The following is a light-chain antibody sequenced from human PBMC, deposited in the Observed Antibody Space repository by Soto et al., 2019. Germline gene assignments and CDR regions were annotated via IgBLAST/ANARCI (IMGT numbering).Light chain of an antibody. Sequence: EIVMTQSPATLSLSPGERATLSCRASESVSTNLAWYQQKAGQAPRLLIYGASSRATGIPDRFSGSGSGTDFTLTISRLEPEDFGVYYCQQYESSLTFGGGTKVDIK. CDR3: QQYESSLT. V-gene: IGKV3-20*01. CDR1: ESVSTN. CDR2: GAS. J-gene: IGKJ4*01.